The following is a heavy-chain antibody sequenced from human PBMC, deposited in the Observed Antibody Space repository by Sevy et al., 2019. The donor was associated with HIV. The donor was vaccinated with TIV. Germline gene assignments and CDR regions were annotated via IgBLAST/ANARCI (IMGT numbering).Heavy chain of an antibody. CDR3: ARSYSSSWYVWVY. D-gene: IGHD6-13*01. CDR1: GGSISSSNW. CDR2: IYHSGST. Sequence: SETLSLTCAVSGGSISSSNWWSWVRQPPGKGLEWIGEIYHSGSTNYNPSLKRRVTISVDKSKNQFSLKLSSVTAADTAVYYCARSYSSSWYVWVYWGQGTLVTVSS. V-gene: IGHV4-4*02. J-gene: IGHJ4*02.